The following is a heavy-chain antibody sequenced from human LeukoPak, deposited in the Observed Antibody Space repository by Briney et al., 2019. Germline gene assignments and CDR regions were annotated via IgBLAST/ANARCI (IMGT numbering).Heavy chain of an antibody. CDR2: ISSSGSTI. Sequence: GGSLRLSCAASGFTFSDYYMSWIRQAPGKGLEWVSYISSSGSTINYADSVKGRFTISRDNAKNSLYLQMNSLRAEDTAVYYCARDSSTDYYGSGSLGYWGQGTLVTVSS. CDR1: GFTFSDYY. CDR3: ARDSSTDYYGSGSLGY. V-gene: IGHV3-11*01. D-gene: IGHD3-10*01. J-gene: IGHJ4*02.